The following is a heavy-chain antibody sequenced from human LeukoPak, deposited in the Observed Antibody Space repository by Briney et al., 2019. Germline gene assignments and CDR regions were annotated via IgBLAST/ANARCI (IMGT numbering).Heavy chain of an antibody. J-gene: IGHJ4*02. CDR2: ISSGGSTI. Sequence: PGGSLRLSCAASGFTFSSFEMKWVRQAPGKGLEWVSYISSGGSTIYYADSVKGRFTISRDNAKNSLYLQMNSLRAEDTAVYYCARVEVATISFSGPWEENFDYWGQGTLVTVSS. V-gene: IGHV3-48*03. CDR3: ARVEVATISFSGPWEENFDY. CDR1: GFTFSSFE. D-gene: IGHD5-12*01.